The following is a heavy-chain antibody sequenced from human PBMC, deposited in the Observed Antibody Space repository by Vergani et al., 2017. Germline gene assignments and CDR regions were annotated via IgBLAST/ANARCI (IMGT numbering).Heavy chain of an antibody. V-gene: IGHV3-30*03. D-gene: IGHD2-2*01. CDR1: GFTFSSYG. CDR2: ISYDGSNK. CDR3: ARAGYCSSTSCPYYFDY. Sequence: QVQLVESGGGVVQPGRSLRLSCAASGFTFSSYGMHWVRQAPGKGLEWVAVISYDGSNKYYADSVKGRFTISRDNSKNTLYLQMNSLRAEDTAVYYCARAGYCSSTSCPYYFDYWGQGTLVTVSS. J-gene: IGHJ4*02.